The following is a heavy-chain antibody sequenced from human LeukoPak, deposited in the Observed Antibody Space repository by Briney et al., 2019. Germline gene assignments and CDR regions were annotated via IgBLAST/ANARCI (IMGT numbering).Heavy chain of an antibody. CDR2: IKSDGST. V-gene: IGHV3-74*01. D-gene: IGHD3-22*01. CDR1: GFTFSSYW. Sequence: GGSLRLSCAASGFTFSSYWMHWVRQAPGKGLVWVSRIKSDGSTNYADSVKGRFTISRDNAKNTVSLQMNCLRAEDTGVYYCARAPSEIGGYYPEYFRHWGQGTLVTVSS. J-gene: IGHJ1*01. CDR3: ARAPSEIGGYYPEYFRH.